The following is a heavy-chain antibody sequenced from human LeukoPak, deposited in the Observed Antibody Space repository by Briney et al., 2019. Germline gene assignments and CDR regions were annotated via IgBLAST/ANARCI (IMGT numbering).Heavy chain of an antibody. CDR1: GYTFTSYD. Sequence: ASVKVSCKASGYTFTSYDINWVRQATGQGLEWMGWMNPNSGNTGYAQKFQGRVTMTRNTSISTAYMELSSLRSEDTAVYYCARADYSNYGLDCWGQGTLVTVSS. J-gene: IGHJ4*02. D-gene: IGHD4-11*01. CDR3: ARADYSNYGLDC. V-gene: IGHV1-8*01. CDR2: MNPNSGNT.